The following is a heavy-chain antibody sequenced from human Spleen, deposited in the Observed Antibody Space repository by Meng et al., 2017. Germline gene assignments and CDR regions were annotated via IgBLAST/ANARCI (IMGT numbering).Heavy chain of an antibody. Sequence: QVQLVQSGAEVKKPGASVKVSCKASGYTFTRYGISWVRQAPGQGLEWMGWINTNTGNPTYAQGFTGRFVFSLDASVSTAYLEISSLEAADTAMYYCARHPGGYSYGPPFDYWGQGTLVTVSS. CDR3: ARHPGGYSYGPPFDY. J-gene: IGHJ4*02. CDR2: INTNTGNP. V-gene: IGHV7-4-1*02. CDR1: GYTFTRYG. D-gene: IGHD5-18*01.